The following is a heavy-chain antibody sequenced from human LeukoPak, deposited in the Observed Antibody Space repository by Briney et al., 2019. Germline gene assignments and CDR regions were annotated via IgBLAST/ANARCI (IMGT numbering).Heavy chain of an antibody. CDR2: ISSNGGST. CDR3: ARDSYSGSYYGYFQH. Sequence: GGSLRLSCAASGFTFSSYAMHWVRQAPGKGLEYVSAISSNGGSTYYANSVKGRFTISRDNSKNTLYLQMGSLRAEDVAVYYCARDSYSGSYYGYFQHWGQGTLVTVSS. D-gene: IGHD1-26*01. V-gene: IGHV3-64*01. J-gene: IGHJ1*01. CDR1: GFTFSSYA.